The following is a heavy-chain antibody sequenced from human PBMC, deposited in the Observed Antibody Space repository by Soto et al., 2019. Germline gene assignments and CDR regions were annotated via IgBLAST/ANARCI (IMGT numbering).Heavy chain of an antibody. CDR3: AKELGVDESMDV. V-gene: IGHV3-23*01. CDR1: GFTFSSYA. Sequence: PGGSLRISCAAPGFTFSSYAMSWVRQAPGKGLEWVSAISGSGGSTYYADSVKGRFTISRDNSKNTLYLQMNSLRAEDTAVYYCAKELGVDESMDVWGQGTTVTVSS. CDR2: ISGSGGST. D-gene: IGHD3-10*01. J-gene: IGHJ6*02.